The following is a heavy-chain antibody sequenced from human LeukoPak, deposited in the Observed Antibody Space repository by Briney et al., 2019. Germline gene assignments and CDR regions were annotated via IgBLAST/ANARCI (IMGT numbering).Heavy chain of an antibody. Sequence: GGSLRLSCAASGFTFSRYGMHWVRQAPGKGLEWVALIWYDGSNKNYADSVKGRFTISRDNSKNTLFLQMNSLRAEDTAVYYCAREASDAFDIWGQGTMVTVSS. CDR2: IWYDGSNK. CDR3: AREASDAFDI. V-gene: IGHV3-33*01. CDR1: GFTFSRYG. J-gene: IGHJ3*02.